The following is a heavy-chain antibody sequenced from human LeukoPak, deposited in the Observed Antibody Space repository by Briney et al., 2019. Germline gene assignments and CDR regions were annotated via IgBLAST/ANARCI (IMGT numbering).Heavy chain of an antibody. CDR3: AKRPRGNYLDPFDY. CDR1: GFTFSSYA. CDR2: ISGSGGST. V-gene: IGHV3-23*01. D-gene: IGHD3-10*01. J-gene: IGHJ4*02. Sequence: GGPLRLSCAASGFTFSSYAMSWVRQAPGKGLEWVSGISGSGGSTYYADSVKGRFTISRDNSKNRLYLQMNSLRAEDTAVYYCAKRPRGNYLDPFDYWGQGTLVTVSS.